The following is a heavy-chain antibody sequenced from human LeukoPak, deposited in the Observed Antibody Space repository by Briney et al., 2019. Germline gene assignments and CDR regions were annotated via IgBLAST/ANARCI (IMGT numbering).Heavy chain of an antibody. CDR3: TTVVIVAFDI. D-gene: IGHD3-22*01. CDR1: GFTFSNAW. CDR2: IKSKTDGGTT. J-gene: IGHJ3*02. V-gene: IGHV3-15*01. Sequence: AGRSLRLSCAASGFTFSNAWMSWVRQAPGKGLEWAGRIKSKTDGGTTDYAAPVKGRFTISRDDSKNTLYLQMNSLKTEDTAVYYCTTVVIVAFDIWGQGTMVTVSS.